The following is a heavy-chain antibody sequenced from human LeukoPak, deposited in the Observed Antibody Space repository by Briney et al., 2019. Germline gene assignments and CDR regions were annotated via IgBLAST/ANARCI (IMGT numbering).Heavy chain of an antibody. V-gene: IGHV3-15*01. CDR2: IKSKTDGGTT. CDR1: GFTFSNAW. CDR3: AKCPTGYSKTFDS. J-gene: IGHJ4*02. D-gene: IGHD6-13*01. Sequence: PGGSLRLSCAASGFTFSNAWMSWVRQAPGKGLEWVGRIKSKTDGGTTDYAAPVKGRFTISRDESKDTLYLQMNSLKTEDTAVYYCAKCPTGYSKTFDSWGQGTLVTVSS.